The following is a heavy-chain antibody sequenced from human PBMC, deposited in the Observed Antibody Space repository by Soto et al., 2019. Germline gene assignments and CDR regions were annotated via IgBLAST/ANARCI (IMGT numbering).Heavy chain of an antibody. J-gene: IGHJ4*02. CDR2: INGDGVYT. D-gene: IGHD2-15*01. CDR1: GFSFSSYW. CDR3: ARERGGYSSDF. Sequence: EVKLVESGGGLVQPGGSLRLSCAASGFSFSSYWMHWLRQVPGKGLVWGSRINGDGVYTNYTDSVKGRFTISRDNPQNTLYLQMNSLRAEDTAVYYSARERGGYSSDFWGQGTLVTVSS. V-gene: IGHV3-74*01.